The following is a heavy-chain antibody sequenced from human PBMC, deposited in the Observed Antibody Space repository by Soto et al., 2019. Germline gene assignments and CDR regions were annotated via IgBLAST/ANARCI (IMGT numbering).Heavy chain of an antibody. Sequence: GGSLRLSCAASGFTFDDYAMHWVRQAPGKGLEWVSGISWNSGSIGYADSVKGRFTISRDNAKNSLYLQMNSLRAEDTALYYCAKDLSSSTWTSFDYWGQGTLVTVSS. CDR2: ISWNSGSI. D-gene: IGHD6-13*01. J-gene: IGHJ4*02. CDR1: GFTFDDYA. CDR3: AKDLSSSTWTSFDY. V-gene: IGHV3-9*01.